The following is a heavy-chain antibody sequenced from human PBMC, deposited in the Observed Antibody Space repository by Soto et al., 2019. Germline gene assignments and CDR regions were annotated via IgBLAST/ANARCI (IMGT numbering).Heavy chain of an antibody. Sequence: SETLSLTCAVSGGSISSGGYSWSWIRQPAGKGLEWIGFIYHSGSTNYNPSLKSRVTVSVDRSKNQFSLKLRSVTAADTAVYYCARATVTYYYFDYWGQGTLVTVSS. V-gene: IGHV4-30-2*01. CDR2: IYHSGST. J-gene: IGHJ4*02. D-gene: IGHD4-17*01. CDR1: GGSISSGGYS. CDR3: ARATVTYYYFDY.